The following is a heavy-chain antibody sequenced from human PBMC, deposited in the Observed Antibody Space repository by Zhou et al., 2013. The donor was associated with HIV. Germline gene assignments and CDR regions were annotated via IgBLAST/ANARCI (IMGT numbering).Heavy chain of an antibody. CDR1: GGTFSSYA. V-gene: IGHV1-69*04. J-gene: IGHJ6*03. CDR3: ARGAYCSGGSCHPNYYYYMDV. Sequence: QVQLVQSGAEVKKPGSSVKVSCKASGGTFSSYAISWVRQAPGQGLEWMGRIIPILGIANYAQKFQGRVTITADKSTSTAYMELSSLRSEDTAVYYCARGAYCSGGSCHPNYYYYMDVWGKGTTVTVSS. D-gene: IGHD2-15*01. CDR2: IIPILGIA.